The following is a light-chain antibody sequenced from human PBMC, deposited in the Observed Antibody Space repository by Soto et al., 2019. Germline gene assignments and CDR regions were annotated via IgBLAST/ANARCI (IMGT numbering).Light chain of an antibody. CDR2: EVS. CDR3: SSYTSSTSLVL. V-gene: IGLV2-14*01. CDR1: TSDVGGYNY. J-gene: IGLJ2*01. Sequence: QSALTQPASVSGSPGQSITISCTGTTSDVGGYNYVSWYRHHPGKAPKLLIYEVSNPPSGVSHRFSGSKSGNTASLTIYGLQAEDEATYYCSSYTSSTSLVLFGGGTKLTVL.